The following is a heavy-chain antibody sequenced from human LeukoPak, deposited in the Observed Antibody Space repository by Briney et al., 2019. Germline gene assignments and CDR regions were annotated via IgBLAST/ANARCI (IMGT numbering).Heavy chain of an antibody. Sequence: GGSLRLSCAASGFTFNTYGIHWVRQAPGKGLEWVALISYDGSKTYYADFVKGRFTISRDNSKNSLYLEMNSLRAEDTGVYYCARRYCRSTTCLLDYWGQGTLVTVSS. V-gene: IGHV3-33*01. CDR1: GFTFNTYG. D-gene: IGHD2-2*01. CDR2: ISYDGSKT. J-gene: IGHJ4*02. CDR3: ARRYCRSTTCLLDY.